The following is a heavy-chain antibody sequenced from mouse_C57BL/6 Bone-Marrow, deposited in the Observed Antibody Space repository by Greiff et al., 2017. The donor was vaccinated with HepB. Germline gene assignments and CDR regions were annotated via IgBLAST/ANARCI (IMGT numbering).Heavy chain of an antibody. CDR1: GYAFTNYL. V-gene: IGHV1-54*01. CDR2: INPGSGGT. Sequence: QVQLQQSGAELVRPGTSVKVSCKASGYAFTNYLIEWVKQRPGQGLEWIGVINPGSGGTNYNEKFKGKATLTADKSSSTAYMQLSSLTSEDSAVYFCARKPELRHAGWYFDVWGTGTTVTVSS. CDR3: ARKPELRHAGWYFDV. D-gene: IGHD1-1*01. J-gene: IGHJ1*03.